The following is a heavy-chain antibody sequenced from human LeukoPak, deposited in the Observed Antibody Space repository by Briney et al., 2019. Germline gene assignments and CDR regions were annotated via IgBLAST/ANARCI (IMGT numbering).Heavy chain of an antibody. CDR2: MSPNSGNT. J-gene: IGHJ4*02. V-gene: IGHV1-8*01. CDR1: GYSFTSHD. Sequence: WASVKVSCKASGYSFTSHDTNWVRQATGQGLEWMGWMSPNSGNTGYAQKFQDRVTMTRNTSISTAYLELSSLGSEDTAMYYCASALKRGSAGTLIDHWGQGTLVTVSS. CDR3: ASALKRGSAGTLIDH. D-gene: IGHD6-13*01.